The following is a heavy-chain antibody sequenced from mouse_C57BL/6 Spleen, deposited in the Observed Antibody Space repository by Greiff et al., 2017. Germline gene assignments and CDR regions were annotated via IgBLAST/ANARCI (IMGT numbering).Heavy chain of an antibody. Sequence: EVQLQQSGAELVRPGASVKLSCTASGFNIKDYYMHWVKQRPEQGLEWIGRIDPEDGDTEYAPKFQGKATMTADTSSNTAYLQLSSLTSEDTAVYYCTPHYYGSSYERDYWGQGTTLTVSS. J-gene: IGHJ2*01. V-gene: IGHV14-1*01. CDR2: IDPEDGDT. CDR1: GFNIKDYY. CDR3: TPHYYGSSYERDY. D-gene: IGHD1-1*01.